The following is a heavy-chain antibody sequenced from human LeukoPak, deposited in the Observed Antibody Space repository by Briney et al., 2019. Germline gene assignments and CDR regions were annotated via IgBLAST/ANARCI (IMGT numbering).Heavy chain of an antibody. CDR1: GGSISGYY. Sequence: SETLSLTCTVSGGSISGYYWSWIRQPPGKGLEWIGYIYDSGSTNYNPSLKSRVTISVDTSKNQFSLKLSSVTAADTAAYYCARDLLSSSWVYFQHWGQGTLVTVSS. J-gene: IGHJ1*01. D-gene: IGHD6-13*01. CDR2: IYDSGST. V-gene: IGHV4-59*01. CDR3: ARDLLSSSWVYFQH.